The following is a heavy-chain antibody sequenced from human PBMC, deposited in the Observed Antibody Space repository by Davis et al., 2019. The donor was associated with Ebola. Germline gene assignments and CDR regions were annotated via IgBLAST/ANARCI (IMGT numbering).Heavy chain of an antibody. CDR1: GDSVPSAG. CDR2: TYYESKRYI. Sequence: HSQTLSLTCAISGDSVPSAGWNWIRQSPSRGLEWLGRTYYESKRYIDYAPFVRSRITINPDTAKNQLSLQLNSVTPEDTALYYCTRGWLRGGMDVWGEGTTVTV. CDR3: TRGWLRGGMDV. D-gene: IGHD5-18*01. J-gene: IGHJ6*02. V-gene: IGHV6-1*01.